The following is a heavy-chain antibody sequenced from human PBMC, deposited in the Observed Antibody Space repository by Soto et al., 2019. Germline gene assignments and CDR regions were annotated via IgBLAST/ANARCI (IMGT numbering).Heavy chain of an antibody. D-gene: IGHD6-19*01. V-gene: IGHV3-30-3*01. CDR1: GFTFSSYA. J-gene: IGHJ4*02. CDR3: ARRDSIAVEDY. Sequence: PGGSLRLSCAASGFTFSSYAMHWVRQAPGKGLEWVAVISYDGSNKYYADSVKGRFTISRDNSKNTLYLQMNSLRAEDTAVYYCARRDSIAVEDYWGQGTLVTVSS. CDR2: ISYDGSNK.